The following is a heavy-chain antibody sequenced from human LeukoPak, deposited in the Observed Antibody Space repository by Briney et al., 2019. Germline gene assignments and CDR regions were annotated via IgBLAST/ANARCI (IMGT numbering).Heavy chain of an antibody. CDR2: IYYTGST. CDR3: ARHIAVGEDV. CDR1: GGSISIAY. D-gene: IGHD6-19*01. Sequence: PSETLSLTCTDPGGSISIAYWSWIRQPPGEGLEWIGYIYYTGSTTYNPSLKSRLTISLDTSKNQFSLKLTSVAAADTAVYYCARHIAVGEDVWGQGTTVTVFS. J-gene: IGHJ6*02. V-gene: IGHV4-59*01.